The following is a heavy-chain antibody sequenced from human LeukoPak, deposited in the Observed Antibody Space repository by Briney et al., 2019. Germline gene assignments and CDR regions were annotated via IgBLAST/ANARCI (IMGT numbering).Heavy chain of an antibody. CDR3: ASSPYYYDSSGYQLYYFDY. CDR1: GFTFSSYW. Sequence: QTGGSLRLSCAASGFTFSSYWMNWVRQAPGKGLVWVSRIASDGSSTTYADSVKGRFTISRDNAKNSLYLQMNSLRAEDTAVYYCASSPYYYDSSGYQLYYFDYWGQGTLVTVSS. J-gene: IGHJ4*02. V-gene: IGHV3-74*01. CDR2: IASDGSST. D-gene: IGHD3-22*01.